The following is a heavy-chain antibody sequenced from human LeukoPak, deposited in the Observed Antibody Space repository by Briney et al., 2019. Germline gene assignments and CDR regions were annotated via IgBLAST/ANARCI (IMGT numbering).Heavy chain of an antibody. CDR1: GGTFGSYA. J-gene: IGHJ3*02. CDR2: IIPIFGTA. Sequence: ASVKVSCKASGGTFGSYAISWVRQAPGQGLEWMGGIIPIFGTANYAQKFQGRVTITTDESTSTAYMELSSLRSEDTAVYYCARDEATGSIVGAFDAFDIWGQGTMVTVSS. D-gene: IGHD1-26*01. V-gene: IGHV1-69*05. CDR3: ARDEATGSIVGAFDAFDI.